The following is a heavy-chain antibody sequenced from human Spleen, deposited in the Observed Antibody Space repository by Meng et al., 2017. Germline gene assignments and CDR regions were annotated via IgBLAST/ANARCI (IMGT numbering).Heavy chain of an antibody. CDR2: LYSGGNA. D-gene: IGHD3-16*01. V-gene: IGHV3-66*02. Sequence: GESLKISCAVSGFTVSRTFMSWVRQAPGKGLEWVSLLYSGGNAFYADSVTGRFTISRDNSRNTMYLQMNSLTAVDTGVYYCARNPLGRQSASAVDIWGQGKRVT. J-gene: IGHJ3*02. CDR1: GFTVSRTF. CDR3: ARNPLGRQSASAVDI.